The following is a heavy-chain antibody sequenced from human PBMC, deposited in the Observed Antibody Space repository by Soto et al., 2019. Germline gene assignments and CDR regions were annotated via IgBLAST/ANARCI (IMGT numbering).Heavy chain of an antibody. V-gene: IGHV1-2*02. CDR3: ARSLTEGYCTITGCYTRPLYGMDV. J-gene: IGHJ6*02. D-gene: IGHD2-2*02. CDR2: INPNSGGT. CDR1: GYTFTGYY. Sequence: ASVKVSCKASGYTFTGYYIRWVREAPGQGLEWMGWINPNSGGTNYAQKFQGRVTVTRDTPTSTAYMELSRPTSDDTAVYYCARSLTEGYCTITGCYTRPLYGMDVWGQGTTVTVSS.